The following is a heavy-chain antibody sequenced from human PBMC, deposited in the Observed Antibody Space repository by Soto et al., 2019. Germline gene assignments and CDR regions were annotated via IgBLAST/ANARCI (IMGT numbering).Heavy chain of an antibody. J-gene: IGHJ2*01. CDR1: GGTLSSYA. V-gene: IGHV1-69*12. CDR2: IIPIFGTA. D-gene: IGHD4-17*01. CDR3: ARAVTTPWYFDL. Sequence: QVQLVQSGAEVKKPGSSVKVSCKASGGTLSSYAISWVRQAPGQGLEWMGGIIPIFGTADYAQKFQGRVTMAGYEYTSTAYMELGSLGSEDKDVYYCARAVTTPWYFDLWGRGTLVTVSS.